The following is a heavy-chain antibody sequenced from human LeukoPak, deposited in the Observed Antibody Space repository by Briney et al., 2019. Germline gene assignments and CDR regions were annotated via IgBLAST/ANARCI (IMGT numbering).Heavy chain of an antibody. Sequence: GRSLRLSCAASGFNFSSYGMHCVRQAPGKGLEWVAVIWYDGSNKYYADSVKGRFTISRDNSKNTLYLQMSSLRAEDTAVYYCAKSPYSSSWPLYYYYYMDVWGKGTTVTVSS. CDR2: IWYDGSNK. CDR3: AKSPYSSSWPLYYYYYMDV. D-gene: IGHD6-13*01. J-gene: IGHJ6*03. CDR1: GFNFSSYG. V-gene: IGHV3-33*06.